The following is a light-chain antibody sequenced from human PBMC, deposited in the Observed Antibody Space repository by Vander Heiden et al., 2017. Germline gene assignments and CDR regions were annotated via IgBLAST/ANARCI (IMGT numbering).Light chain of an antibody. CDR2: GNF. Sequence: QSVLTQPTSVSGAPGQRVTISCTGSSSNIGAGLDIHWYRHLPGTAPKLLIYGNFKRPSGVPDRFSGSKSGTSASLAVTGLQAEDEADYYCQSYDNSLKSVVFGGGTKLTVL. CDR3: QSYDNSLKSVV. J-gene: IGLJ2*01. V-gene: IGLV1-40*01. CDR1: SSNIGAGLD.